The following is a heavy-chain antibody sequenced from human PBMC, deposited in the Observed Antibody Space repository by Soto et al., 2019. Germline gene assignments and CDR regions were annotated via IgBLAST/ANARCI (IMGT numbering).Heavy chain of an antibody. D-gene: IGHD2-2*02. J-gene: IGHJ6*02. CDR3: ARDGGVIIPGAIGGGYDLDV. CDR1: GFTFSDYY. Sequence: GGSLRLSCAASGFTFSDYYMSWIRQAPGKGLEWISYISGRNTFTQYADSVKGRFTISRDNAKNSLYLQLNSLTAEDTAVYYCARDGGVIIPGAIGGGYDLDVWGQGTTVTVSS. CDR2: ISGRNTFT. V-gene: IGHV3-11*06.